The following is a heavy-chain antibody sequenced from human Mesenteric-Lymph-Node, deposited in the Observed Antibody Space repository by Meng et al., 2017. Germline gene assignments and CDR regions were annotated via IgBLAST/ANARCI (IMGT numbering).Heavy chain of an antibody. CDR3: AREDSNTFHFDF. CDR1: GYSFSTYW. CDR2: IYPGDSDA. D-gene: IGHD2/OR15-2a*01. V-gene: IGHV5-51*01. Sequence: GGSLRLSCKASGYSFSTYWIAWVRQMPGKGLEWMGIIYPGDSDARYSPSFQGQVTISADKSITTAYLQWSSLKASDTAIYFCAREDSNTFHFDFWGQGTLVTVSS. J-gene: IGHJ4*02.